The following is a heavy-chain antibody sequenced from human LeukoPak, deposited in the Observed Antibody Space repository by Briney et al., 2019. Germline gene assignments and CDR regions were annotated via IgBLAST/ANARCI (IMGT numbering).Heavy chain of an antibody. V-gene: IGHV4-34*01. D-gene: IGHD4-17*01. CDR2: INHSGST. J-gene: IGHJ5*02. CDR1: GGSFSGYY. Sequence: SETPSLTCAVYGGSFSGYYWSWIRQPPGKGLEWIGEINHSGSTNYNPSLKSRVTISVDTSKNQFSLKLSSVTAADTAVYYCARGLGLRRYNWFDPWGQRTLVTLSS. CDR3: ARGLGLRRYNWFDP.